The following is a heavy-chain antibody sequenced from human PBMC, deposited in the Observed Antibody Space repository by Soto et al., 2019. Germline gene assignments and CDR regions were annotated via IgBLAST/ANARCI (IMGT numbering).Heavy chain of an antibody. J-gene: IGHJ4*02. CDR2: IKSDGSST. D-gene: IGHD6-19*01. V-gene: IGHV3-74*01. Sequence: EVQLVESGGDLVQPGGSLRLSCAASGFTFSTYWMHWVRQAPGKGLVWVSRIKSDGSSTNYADSVKGRFTISRDNAKNTLYLQMNSLRAEDTAVYYCARVGYSSGWYSLDHWGQGTLVTVSS. CDR1: GFTFSTYW. CDR3: ARVGYSSGWYSLDH.